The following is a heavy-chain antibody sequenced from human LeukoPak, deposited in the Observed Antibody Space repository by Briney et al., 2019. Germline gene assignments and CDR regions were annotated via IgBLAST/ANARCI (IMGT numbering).Heavy chain of an antibody. Sequence: PSETLSLTCAVYGGSFSGYYWSWIRQPPGKGLEWIGEINHSGSTNYNPSLKSRVTISVDTSKNQFSLKLSSVTAADTAVYYCARLGRGFGESYFDYWGQGTLVTVSS. J-gene: IGHJ4*02. CDR1: GGSFSGYY. V-gene: IGHV4-34*01. CDR2: INHSGST. CDR3: ARLGRGFGESYFDY. D-gene: IGHD3-10*01.